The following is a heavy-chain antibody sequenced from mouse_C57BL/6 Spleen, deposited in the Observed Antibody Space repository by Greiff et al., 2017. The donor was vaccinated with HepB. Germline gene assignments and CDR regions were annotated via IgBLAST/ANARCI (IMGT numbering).Heavy chain of an antibody. J-gene: IGHJ3*01. Sequence: QVQLQQSGAELVMPGASVKLSCKASGYTFTSYWMHWVKQRPGQGLEWIGEIDPSDSYTNYNQKFKGKSTLTVDKSSSTAYLQLSSLTSEDAAVYYCARWVVGCGAWCAYWGQGTLLTVSA. CDR1: GYTFTSYW. D-gene: IGHD1-1*02. V-gene: IGHV1-69*01. CDR3: ARWVVGCGAWCAY. CDR2: IDPSDSYT.